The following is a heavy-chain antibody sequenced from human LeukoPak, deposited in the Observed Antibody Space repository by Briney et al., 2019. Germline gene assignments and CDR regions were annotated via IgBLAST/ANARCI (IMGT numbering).Heavy chain of an antibody. V-gene: IGHV3-30*18. CDR1: GFTFSSYG. CDR2: ISYDGSNK. Sequence: GSLRLSCAASGFTFSSYGMHWVRQAPGKGLEWVAVISYDGSNKYYADSVKGRFTISRDNSKNTLYLQMNSLRAEDTAVYYCAKDLIVGATKGIFDYWGQGTLVTVSS. J-gene: IGHJ4*02. CDR3: AKDLIVGATKGIFDY. D-gene: IGHD1-26*01.